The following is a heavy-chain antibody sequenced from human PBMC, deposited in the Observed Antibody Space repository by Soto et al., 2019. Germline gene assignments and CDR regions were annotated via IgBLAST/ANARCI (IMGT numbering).Heavy chain of an antibody. V-gene: IGHV4-39*01. Sequence: PSETLSLTCTVSGGSISSSSNHWGWIRQPPGKGLEWIGNIYYSENTYYNPSLKSRVTISVDTSKNQFSLRLTSVTAADTAVYYCASSTLGYCSGGSCYSFHAFDIWGPGTMVTLSS. D-gene: IGHD2-15*01. CDR3: ASSTLGYCSGGSCYSFHAFDI. J-gene: IGHJ3*02. CDR1: GGSISSSSNH. CDR2: IYYSENT.